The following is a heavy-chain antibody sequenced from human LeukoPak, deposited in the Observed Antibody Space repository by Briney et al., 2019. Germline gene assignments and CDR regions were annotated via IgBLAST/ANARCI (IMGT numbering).Heavy chain of an antibody. D-gene: IGHD5-12*01. CDR1: GFTFSSYW. V-gene: IGHV3-7*01. CDR2: IKQDGSEK. J-gene: IGHJ4*02. Sequence: GGSLRLSCAASGFTFSSYWMSWVRQAPGKGLEWVANIKQDGSEKNYVDSVKGRFTISRDNAKNSLELKMNSLRDEDTAVYYCARAGGYASSWAYWGQGTLVTVSS. CDR3: ARAGGYASSWAY.